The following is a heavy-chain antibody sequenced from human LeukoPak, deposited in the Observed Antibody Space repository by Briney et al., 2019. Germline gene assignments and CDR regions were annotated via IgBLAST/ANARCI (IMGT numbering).Heavy chain of an antibody. Sequence: SQTLSLTCSVSGGSISSGGYYWSWIRQHPGKGLEWIGYIYYSGRTSYNPSLKSRVTISVDTSKNQFSLKLSSVTAADTAVYYCARGNYGSGSYYFDYWGQGTLVTASS. V-gene: IGHV4-31*03. CDR3: ARGNYGSGSYYFDY. D-gene: IGHD3-10*01. CDR1: GGSISSGGYY. J-gene: IGHJ4*02. CDR2: IYYSGRT.